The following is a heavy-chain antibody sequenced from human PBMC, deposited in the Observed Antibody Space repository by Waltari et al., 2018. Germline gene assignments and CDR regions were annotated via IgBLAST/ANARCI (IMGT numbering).Heavy chain of an antibody. D-gene: IGHD6-13*01. CDR1: GGSFSGYY. V-gene: IGHV4-34*01. J-gene: IGHJ3*02. Sequence: QVQLQQWGAGLLKPSETLSLTCAVYGGSFSGYYWSWIRQPPGKGLEWIGEINQSGSTNYNPSLKSRVTISVDTSKNQFSLKLSSVTAADTAVYYCARYSSSWYGAFDIWGQGTMVTVSS. CDR3: ARYSSSWYGAFDI. CDR2: INQSGST.